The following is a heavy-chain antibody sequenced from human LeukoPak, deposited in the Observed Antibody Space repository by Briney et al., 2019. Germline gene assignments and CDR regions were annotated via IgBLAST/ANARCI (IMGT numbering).Heavy chain of an antibody. CDR1: GYSISSGYY. V-gene: IGHV4-38-2*02. J-gene: IGHJ5*02. CDR3: ARDWILAVAGEGVINWFDP. Sequence: PSETLSLTCTVSGYSISSGYYWGWIRQPPGKGLEWIGSIYHSGSTYYNPSLKSRVTISVDTSKNQFSLKLSSVTAADTAVYYCARDWILAVAGEGVINWFDPWGQGTLVTVSS. D-gene: IGHD6-19*01. CDR2: IYHSGST.